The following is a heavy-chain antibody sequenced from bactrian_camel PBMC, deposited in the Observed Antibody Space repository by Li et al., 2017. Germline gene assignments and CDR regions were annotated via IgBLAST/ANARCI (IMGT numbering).Heavy chain of an antibody. D-gene: IGHD2*01. J-gene: IGHJ4*01. CDR2: INSGGST. CDR1: GYTVSSYC. CDR3: LNSGG. V-gene: IGHV3S1*01. Sequence: HVQLVESGGGSVQAGGSLRLSCSASGYTVSSYCISWFRQAPGKGPEWVSGINSGGSTYYADFAKGRFTISRSNAKNTLYLQLTSLNTEDAAMYYCLNSGGWGQGTQVTVS.